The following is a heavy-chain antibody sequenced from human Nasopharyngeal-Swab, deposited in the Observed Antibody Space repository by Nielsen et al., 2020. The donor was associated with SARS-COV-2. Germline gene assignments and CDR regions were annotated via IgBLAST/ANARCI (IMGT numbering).Heavy chain of an antibody. J-gene: IGHJ3*02. Sequence: GESLKISCAASGFTFSSFEMHWVRQVSGKGLEWVSAIDTTGGTYYPDSVKGRFTISRENAKNSLFLQINSLRVEDTAMYYCARGDGIHCGGGNCYAVDPFEIWGQGTMVTVSS. D-gene: IGHD2-15*01. CDR3: ARGDGIHCGGGNCYAVDPFEI. CDR2: IDTTGGT. V-gene: IGHV3-13*01. CDR1: GFTFSSFE.